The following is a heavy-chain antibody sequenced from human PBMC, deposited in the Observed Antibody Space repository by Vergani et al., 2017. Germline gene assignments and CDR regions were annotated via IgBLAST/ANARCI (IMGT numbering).Heavy chain of an antibody. Sequence: EVQLLESGGSLKQPGGSVRLSCAASGFTFSTYAMHWVRQAPGKGLEWVSALTGGGGSTYYADSFKGRFIISRDNSRDTLYLQMNSLRPEDTATYYCVKYARSYESFFDSWGQGTLVTVSS. D-gene: IGHD1-26*01. CDR2: LTGGGGST. V-gene: IGHV3-23*01. CDR3: VKYARSYESFFDS. CDR1: GFTFSTYA. J-gene: IGHJ4*02.